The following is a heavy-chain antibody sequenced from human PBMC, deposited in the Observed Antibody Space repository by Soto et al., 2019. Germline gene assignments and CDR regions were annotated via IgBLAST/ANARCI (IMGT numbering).Heavy chain of an antibody. CDR3: ARTPFLMGGELLWFGEPFDY. CDR1: GYSFTSYW. D-gene: IGHD3-10*01. J-gene: IGHJ4*02. CDR2: IYPGDSDT. V-gene: IGHV5-51*01. Sequence: EVQLVQSGAEVKKPGESLKISCKGSGYSFTSYWIGWVRQMPGKGLEWMGIIYPGDSDTRYSPSFQGQVTISADKSISTAYLQWSSLKASDTAMYYCARTPFLMGGELLWFGEPFDYWGQGTLVTVSS.